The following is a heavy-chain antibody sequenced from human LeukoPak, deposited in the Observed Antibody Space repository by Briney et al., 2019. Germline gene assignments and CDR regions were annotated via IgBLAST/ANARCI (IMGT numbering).Heavy chain of an antibody. CDR3: AKDGLSWGSYFDY. J-gene: IGHJ4*02. CDR1: GFTFSSTS. CDR2: TVGGGDGT. D-gene: IGHD6-13*01. Sequence: GGSLRLSCAASGFTFSSTSMSWVRQAPGKGLEWVAVTVGGGDGTYYADSVKGRFTISRDNSKNTLYLEMNSLRAEDTAIYYCAKDGLSWGSYFDYWGQGTLVTVSS. V-gene: IGHV3-23*01.